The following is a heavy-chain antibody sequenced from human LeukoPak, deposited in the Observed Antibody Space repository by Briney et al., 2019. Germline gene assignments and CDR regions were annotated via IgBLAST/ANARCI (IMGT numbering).Heavy chain of an antibody. CDR2: ITWNRDNI. D-gene: IGHD3-22*01. J-gene: IGHJ6*02. CDR1: RFTFSSYA. V-gene: IGHV3-9*01. Sequence: GGSLRLSCAASRFTFSSYAMSWVRQAPGKGLEWVSGITWNRDNIGYGDSVKGRFTISRDNVKNVLYLQMNSLRPEDTALYYCAKDLSSAITSALVLDVWGQGTTVIVS. CDR3: AKDLSSAITSALVLDV.